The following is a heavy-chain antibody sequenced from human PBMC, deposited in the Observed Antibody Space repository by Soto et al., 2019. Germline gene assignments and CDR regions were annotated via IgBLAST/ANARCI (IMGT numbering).Heavy chain of an antibody. Sequence: ASVKVSCKVSGYTLTELSMHWVRQAPGKGLEWMGGFDPEDGETIYAQKFQGRVTMTEDTSTDTAYMELSSLRSEDTAVYYCATELSFGTGSHDAFEIWGQGTMVTVAS. CDR2: FDPEDGET. V-gene: IGHV1-24*01. CDR3: ATELSFGTGSHDAFEI. CDR1: GYTLTELS. J-gene: IGHJ3*02. D-gene: IGHD3-3*01.